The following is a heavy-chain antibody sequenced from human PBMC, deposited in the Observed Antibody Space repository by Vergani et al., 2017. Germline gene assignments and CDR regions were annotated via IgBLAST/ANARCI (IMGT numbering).Heavy chain of an antibody. CDR2: VEDSGYF. CDR3: ARSIVSRYPPDYFDN. J-gene: IGHJ4*02. Sequence: QVQLQESGPGLVRPSETLSLTCTVPGGSLSGYYWNWIRQTPGEGLEWIGYVEDSGYFNYNPSLKTRVVMSSDTSNNQFSLMLSSVTVAVTAVYFCARSIVSRYPPDYFDNWGQGTLVTVSS. V-gene: IGHV4-59*01. CDR1: GGSLSGYY. D-gene: IGHD6-13*01.